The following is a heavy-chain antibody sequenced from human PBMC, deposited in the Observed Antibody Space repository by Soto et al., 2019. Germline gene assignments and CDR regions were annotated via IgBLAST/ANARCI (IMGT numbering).Heavy chain of an antibody. CDR2: IYYSGST. Sequence: LSLTCTVSGGSISSYYWSWIRQPPGKGLEWIGYIYYSGSTNYNPSLKSRVTISVDTSKNQFSLKLSSVTAADTAVYYCARSSSALDYFDYWGQGTLVTVSS. CDR1: GGSISSYY. J-gene: IGHJ4*02. V-gene: IGHV4-59*01. D-gene: IGHD6-6*01. CDR3: ARSSSALDYFDY.